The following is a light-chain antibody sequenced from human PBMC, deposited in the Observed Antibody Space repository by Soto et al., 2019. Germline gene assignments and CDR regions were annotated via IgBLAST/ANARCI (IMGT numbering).Light chain of an antibody. J-gene: IGKJ1*01. V-gene: IGKV1-8*01. CDR1: QGISSY. Sequence: AIRMTQSPSSFSASTGDRVTITCRASQGISSYLAWYQQKPGKAPKLLIYAASTLQSGVPSRFSVSGSGTDFTLTISCLQSEDFATYYCQQYYSYPRTFGQGTKVEI. CDR3: QQYYSYPRT. CDR2: AAS.